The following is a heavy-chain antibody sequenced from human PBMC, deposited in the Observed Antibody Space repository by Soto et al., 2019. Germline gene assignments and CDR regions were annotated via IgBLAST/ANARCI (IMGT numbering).Heavy chain of an antibody. CDR2: ISYDGSNK. D-gene: IGHD3-10*01. J-gene: IGHJ4*02. Sequence: QVQLVESGGGVVKPGRSLKLSCAASGFPFSSYGMHWVREAPGKGLEWVAVISYDGSNKNYADALKGRFTISRDNSASTLELQKHSLRPGDTALYYCVGGQYYFDYRGQGTLFTVSP. V-gene: IGHV3-30*03. CDR1: GFPFSSYG. CDR3: VGGQYYFDY.